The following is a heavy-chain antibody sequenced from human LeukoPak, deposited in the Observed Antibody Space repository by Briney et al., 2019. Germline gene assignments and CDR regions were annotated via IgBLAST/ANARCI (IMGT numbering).Heavy chain of an antibody. V-gene: IGHV4-34*01. CDR2: INHSGST. Sequence: SETLSLTCAVYGGSFGGYYWSWIRQPPGKGLEWIGEINHSGSTNYNPSLKSRVTISVDTSKNQFSPKLSSVTAADTAVYYCARQAGYDYVWGSYPLRYYYYMDVWGKGTTVTISS. J-gene: IGHJ6*03. CDR3: ARQAGYDYVWGSYPLRYYYYMDV. D-gene: IGHD3-16*02. CDR1: GGSFGGYY.